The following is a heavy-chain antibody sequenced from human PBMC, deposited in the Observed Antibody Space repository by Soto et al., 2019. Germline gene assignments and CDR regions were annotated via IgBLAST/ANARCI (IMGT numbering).Heavy chain of an antibody. J-gene: IGHJ4*02. V-gene: IGHV3-33*01. D-gene: IGHD6-6*01. CDR2: ISNDENIK. CDR3: ARGLRSVLDY. Sequence: GGSLRLSCVASGFTFRNFGMHWARQAPGKGLEWVAVISNDENIKQYADSVRGRFAIARDNSKNTLYLQVTSLRAEDTAIYYCARGLRSVLDYWGQGALVTVSS. CDR1: GFTFRNFG.